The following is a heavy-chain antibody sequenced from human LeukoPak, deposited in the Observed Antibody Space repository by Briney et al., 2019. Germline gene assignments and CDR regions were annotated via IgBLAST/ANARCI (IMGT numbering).Heavy chain of an antibody. CDR3: ARGSNYYDSSGYVHY. Sequence: GASVKVSCKASGYTFTSYGISWVRQAPGQGLEWMGWISAYNGNTNYAQKLQGRVTMTTDTSTSTAYMELRSLRSDDTAVYYCARGSNYYDSSGYVHYWGQGTLVTVSS. J-gene: IGHJ4*02. D-gene: IGHD3-22*01. CDR2: ISAYNGNT. V-gene: IGHV1-18*01. CDR1: GYTFTSYG.